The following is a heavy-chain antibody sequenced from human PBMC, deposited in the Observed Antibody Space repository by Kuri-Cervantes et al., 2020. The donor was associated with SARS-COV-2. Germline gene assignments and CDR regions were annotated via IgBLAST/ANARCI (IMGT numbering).Heavy chain of an antibody. Sequence: GESLKISCAASGFTFSSYGMHWVRQAPGKGLEWVAVIWYDGSNKYYADSVKGRFTISRDNSKNTLYLQMNSLRAEDTAVYYCASSITIFGVGWGGEAYGMDVWGQGTTVTVSS. CDR2: IWYDGSNK. CDR3: ASSITIFGVGWGGEAYGMDV. CDR1: GFTFSSYG. V-gene: IGHV3-33*01. J-gene: IGHJ6*02. D-gene: IGHD3-3*01.